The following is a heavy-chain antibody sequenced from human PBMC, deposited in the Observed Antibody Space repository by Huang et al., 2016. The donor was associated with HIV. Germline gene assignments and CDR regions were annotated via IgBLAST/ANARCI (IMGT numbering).Heavy chain of an antibody. V-gene: IGHV3-30*02. J-gene: IGHJ3*02. D-gene: IGHD3-10*01. CDR1: GFTFSSYG. CDR2: IRDDGSKK. CDR3: AKGSMANAFDI. Sequence: QVQLVESGGGVVQPGGSLRLSCAASGFTFSSYGMHGVRQAPGKGLEWVAFIRDDGSKKYYADPVRGRVTISRDNSKNTLDLQMNSLRAEDTAVYYCAKGSMANAFDIWGQGTMVTVSS.